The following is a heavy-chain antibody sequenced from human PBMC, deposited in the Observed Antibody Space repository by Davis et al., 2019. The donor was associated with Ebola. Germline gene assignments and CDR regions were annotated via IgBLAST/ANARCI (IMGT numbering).Heavy chain of an antibody. J-gene: IGHJ4*02. D-gene: IGHD6-19*01. V-gene: IGHV3-48*02. Sequence: PGGSLRLSCAASGFSFSSHSMNWVRQAPGKGLEWLSYISGDDGGTTYTDSVKGRFTISRDDAQNALCLEMNSLRDEDTAVYYCARLMRTSGWYSDFWGQGALVIVSS. CDR3: ARLMRTSGWYSDF. CDR1: GFSFSSHS. CDR2: ISGDDGGT.